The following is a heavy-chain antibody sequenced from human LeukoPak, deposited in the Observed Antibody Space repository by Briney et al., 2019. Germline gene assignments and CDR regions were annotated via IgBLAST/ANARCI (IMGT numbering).Heavy chain of an antibody. J-gene: IGHJ5*02. Sequence: GGSLRLSGAASGFTFSSYAMSWFRQAPGKGLEWVSAISGSGGSTYYADSVKGRFTISRDNSKNTLYLQMNSLRAEDTAVYYCAKGYYGSGSYYNWFDPWGQGTLVTVSS. CDR3: AKGYYGSGSYYNWFDP. V-gene: IGHV3-23*01. D-gene: IGHD3-10*01. CDR2: ISGSGGST. CDR1: GFTFSSYA.